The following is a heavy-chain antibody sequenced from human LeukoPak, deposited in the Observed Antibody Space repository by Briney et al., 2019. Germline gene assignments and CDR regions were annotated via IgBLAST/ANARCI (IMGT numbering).Heavy chain of an antibody. CDR1: VGTLSSYA. V-gene: IGHV1-69*04. J-gene: IGHJ4*02. D-gene: IGHD3-16*01. Sequence: SVKVSCKASVGTLSSYAISWVRQAPGQGLEWMGRIIPILGIAHYAQKFQGRVTITADTSTSTAYMELSSLRPEDTAVYYCARDRPNHGGSYIDYWGQGTLVTVSS. CDR3: ARDRPNHGGSYIDY. CDR2: IIPILGIA.